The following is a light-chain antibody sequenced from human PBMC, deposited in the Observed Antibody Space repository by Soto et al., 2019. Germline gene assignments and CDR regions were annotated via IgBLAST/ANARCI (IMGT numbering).Light chain of an antibody. Sequence: QSVLTQPPSVSGAPGQRVTISCTGSSSNIGAGYDVHWYQQLPGTAPKLLIYGNSNRPSGVPDRFSGSKSGTSASLAITGLQAEDEADYYCQSYDSIRSALFGGGTKLTV. V-gene: IGLV1-40*01. CDR3: QSYDSIRSAL. CDR1: SSNIGAGYD. J-gene: IGLJ3*02. CDR2: GNS.